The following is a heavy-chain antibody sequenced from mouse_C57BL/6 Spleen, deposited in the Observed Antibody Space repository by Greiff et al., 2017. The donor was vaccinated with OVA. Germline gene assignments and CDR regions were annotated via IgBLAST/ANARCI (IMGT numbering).Heavy chain of an antibody. CDR2: INPNNGGT. J-gene: IGHJ3*01. CDR3: APKTAQAFAY. CDR1: GYTFTDYY. D-gene: IGHD3-2*02. V-gene: IGHV1-26*01. Sequence: EVQLPQSGPELVKPGASVKISCKASGYTFTDYYMNWVKQSHGKSLEWIGDINPNNGGTSYNQKFKGKATLTVDKSSSTAYMELRSLTSEDSAVYYCAPKTAQAFAYWGQGTLVTVSA.